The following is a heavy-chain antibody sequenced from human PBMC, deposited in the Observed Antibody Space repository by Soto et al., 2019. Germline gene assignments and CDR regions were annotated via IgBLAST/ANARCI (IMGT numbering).Heavy chain of an antibody. Sequence: PGGSLRLSCAASGFTFSSYSMNWVRQAPGKGLEWVSSISSSSSYIYYADSVKGRFTISRDNAKNSLYLQMNSLRAEDTAVYYCARRGDSYYYHYGMDVWGQGTTVTVSS. CDR3: ARRGDSYYYHYGMDV. CDR2: ISSSSSYI. D-gene: IGHD2-21*02. J-gene: IGHJ6*02. V-gene: IGHV3-21*01. CDR1: GFTFSSYS.